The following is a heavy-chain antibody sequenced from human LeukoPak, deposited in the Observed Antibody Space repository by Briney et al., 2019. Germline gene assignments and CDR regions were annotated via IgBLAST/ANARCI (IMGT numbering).Heavy chain of an antibody. Sequence: PGGSLRLSGAASGFTFSSYAMSWVRQAPGKGLEWVSGITDSGGSTYYADSVKGRFTISRDNSKNTLYLQMNSLRAEDTAVYYCARESPDAFDIWGQGTMVTVSS. CDR1: GFTFSSYA. J-gene: IGHJ3*02. CDR2: ITDSGGST. CDR3: ARESPDAFDI. V-gene: IGHV3-23*01.